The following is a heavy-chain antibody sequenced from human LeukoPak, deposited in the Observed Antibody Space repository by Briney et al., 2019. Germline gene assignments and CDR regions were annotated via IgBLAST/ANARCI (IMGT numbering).Heavy chain of an antibody. CDR3: AKEKGIAVAISRFDY. Sequence: GRSLRLSCAASGFTFDDYAMHWVRQAPGKGLEWVSGISWNSGSIGHADSVKGRFTISRDNAKNSLYLQMNSLRAEDTALYCCAKEKGIAVAISRFDYWGQGTLVTVSS. CDR2: ISWNSGSI. J-gene: IGHJ4*02. CDR1: GFTFDDYA. D-gene: IGHD6-19*01. V-gene: IGHV3-9*01.